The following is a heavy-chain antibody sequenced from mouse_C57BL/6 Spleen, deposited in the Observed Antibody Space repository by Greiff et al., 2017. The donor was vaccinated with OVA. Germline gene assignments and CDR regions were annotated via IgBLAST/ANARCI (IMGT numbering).Heavy chain of an antibody. V-gene: IGHV1-55*01. CDR1: GYTFTSYW. Sequence: QVQLQQSGAELVKPGASVKMSCKASGYTFTSYWITWVKQRPGQGLEWIGDIYPGSGSTNYNEKFKSKATLTVDTSSSTAYMQLSSLTSEDSAVYYCARRGIYYGNHYYAMDYWGQGTSVTVSS. CDR3: ARRGIYYGNHYYAMDY. CDR2: IYPGSGST. D-gene: IGHD2-1*01. J-gene: IGHJ4*01.